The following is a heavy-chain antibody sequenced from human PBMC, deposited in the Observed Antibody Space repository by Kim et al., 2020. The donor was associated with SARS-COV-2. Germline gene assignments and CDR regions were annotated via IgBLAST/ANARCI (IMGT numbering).Heavy chain of an antibody. CDR3: ARLGTGTTDY. Sequence: YTNYRPSFQGHVTISADKSISTAYLQWSSLKASDTAMYYCARLGTGTTDYWGQGTLVTVSS. V-gene: IGHV5-10-1*01. D-gene: IGHD1-7*01. J-gene: IGHJ4*02. CDR2: YT.